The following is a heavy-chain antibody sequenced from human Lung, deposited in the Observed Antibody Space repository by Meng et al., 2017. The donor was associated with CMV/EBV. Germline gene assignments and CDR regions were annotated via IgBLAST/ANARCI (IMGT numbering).Heavy chain of an antibody. CDR2: ISHTGQAL. CDR1: GFTFSDYF. Sequence: GESXRLSCAASGFTFSDYFMTWIRQAPGKGLEWLSYISHTGQALYYADSVKGRFTMSRDNARKSLYLQMNSLRAEDTAIYYCAREGRKAADIWGQGTLVTVSS. D-gene: IGHD6-6*01. J-gene: IGHJ4*02. V-gene: IGHV3-11*01. CDR3: AREGRKAADI.